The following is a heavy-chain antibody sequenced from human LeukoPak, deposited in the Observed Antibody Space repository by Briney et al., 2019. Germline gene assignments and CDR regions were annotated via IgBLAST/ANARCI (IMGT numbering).Heavy chain of an antibody. J-gene: IGHJ4*02. Sequence: GASVKVSCKASGGTFSSYAISWVRQAPGQGLEWMGGIIPIFGTANYAQKFQGRVTITADESTSTAYMELRSLRSDDTAVYYCARGKIGSSGRAWGYFDYWGQGTLVTVSS. D-gene: IGHD6-19*01. CDR2: IIPIFGTA. CDR1: GGTFSSYA. CDR3: ARGKIGSSGRAWGYFDY. V-gene: IGHV1-69*13.